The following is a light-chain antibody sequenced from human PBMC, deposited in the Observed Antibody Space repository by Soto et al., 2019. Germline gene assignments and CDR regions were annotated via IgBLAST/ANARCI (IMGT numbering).Light chain of an antibody. V-gene: IGLV6-57*01. CDR3: QSYDATNQV. Sequence: NFMLTQPHSVSESPGKTVIISCTRSSGSIASNYVQWYQQRPGSSPTTVIYEDNQRPSGVPDRFSGSIDSSSNSASLTISGLETEEEADYFCQSYDATNQVVGGGTKLTVL. J-gene: IGLJ3*02. CDR2: EDN. CDR1: SGSIASNY.